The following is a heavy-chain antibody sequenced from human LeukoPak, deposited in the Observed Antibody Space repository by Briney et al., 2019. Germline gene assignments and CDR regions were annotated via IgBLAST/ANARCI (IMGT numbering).Heavy chain of an antibody. CDR1: GYTFTSYD. V-gene: IGHV1-8*01. CDR3: ARVSQGTAGQDFDY. CDR2: MNPNSGNT. D-gene: IGHD1-14*01. Sequence: GASVKVSCKASGYTFTSYDINWVRQATGQGLEWMGWMNPNSGNTGYARKFQGRVTMTRNTSISTAYMELSSLRSEDTAVYYCARVSQGTAGQDFDYWGQGTLVTVSS. J-gene: IGHJ4*02.